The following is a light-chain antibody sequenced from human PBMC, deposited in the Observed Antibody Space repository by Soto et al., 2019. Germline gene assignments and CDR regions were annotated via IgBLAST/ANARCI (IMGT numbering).Light chain of an antibody. Sequence: QSVLTQTPSASGTPGQRVTISCSGSNSNIESNYVYWYQQFPGTAPKVLIYKDDQRPSGVPDRFSGSKSGASAALAISGLRSEDEADYYCAIRDDRLSGNCVFGGGTKLTVL. V-gene: IGLV1-47*01. CDR1: NSNIESNY. CDR3: AIRDDRLSGNCV. J-gene: IGLJ3*02. CDR2: KDD.